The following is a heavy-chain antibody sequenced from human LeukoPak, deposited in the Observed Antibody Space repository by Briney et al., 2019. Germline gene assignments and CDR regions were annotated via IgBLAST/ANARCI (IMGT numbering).Heavy chain of an antibody. CDR1: GFSFRNTW. D-gene: IGHD6-13*01. CDR3: ARTGYSSSWPSYYYYYMDV. J-gene: IGHJ6*03. V-gene: IGHV3-7*01. Sequence: GGSLRLSCTASGFSFRNTWMSWVRQAPGKGLEWVANIKEDGSEKYYVESMKGRFTISRDNAMNSLYLQVNSLRAEDTAVYYCARTGYSSSWPSYYYYYMDVWGKGTTVTVSS. CDR2: IKEDGSEK.